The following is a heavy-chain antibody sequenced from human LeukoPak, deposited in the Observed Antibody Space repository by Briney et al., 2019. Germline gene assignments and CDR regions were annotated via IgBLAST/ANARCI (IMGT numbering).Heavy chain of an antibody. V-gene: IGHV4-34*01. CDR2: INHSGST. CDR1: GGSFSGYY. Sequence: SETLSLTCAVYGGSFSGYYWSWIRQPPGKGLEWIGEINHSGSTNYNPSLKSRVTISVDTSKNQFSLKLSSVTAADTAVHYCARRRGSYYRDAFDIWGQGTMVTVSS. D-gene: IGHD1-26*01. CDR3: ARRRGSYYRDAFDI. J-gene: IGHJ3*02.